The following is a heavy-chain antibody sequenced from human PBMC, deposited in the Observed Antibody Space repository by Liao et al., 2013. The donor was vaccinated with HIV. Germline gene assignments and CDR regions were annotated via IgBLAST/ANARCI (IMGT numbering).Heavy chain of an antibody. J-gene: IGHJ2*01. CDR3: AREGGFXYARGSYWYFDL. CDR1: GGSISSYY. Sequence: QVQLQESGPGLVKPSETLSLTCTVSGGSISSYYWSWIRQPAGKGLEWIGRIYSSGTTNYNPSLKSRVTMSVDTTKNQFSLKLTSVTAADTAVYYCAREGGFXYARGSYWYFDLWGRGTLVTVSS. CDR2: IYSSGTT. V-gene: IGHV4-4*07. D-gene: IGHD3-16*01.